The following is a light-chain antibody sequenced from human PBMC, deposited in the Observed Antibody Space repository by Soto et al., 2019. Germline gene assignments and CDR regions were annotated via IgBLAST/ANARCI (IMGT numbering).Light chain of an antibody. V-gene: IGKV3-15*01. CDR2: GAS. CDR1: QSVSSN. CDR3: QQYNNCTPLT. Sequence: EIVMTQSPATLSVSPGERATFSCRASQSVSSNLAWYQQKHGQAPRLLIYGASTRATGIPARFSGSGSGTEFTLTISSLQSEDFAVYYCQQYNNCTPLTFGGGTKVEIK. J-gene: IGKJ4*02.